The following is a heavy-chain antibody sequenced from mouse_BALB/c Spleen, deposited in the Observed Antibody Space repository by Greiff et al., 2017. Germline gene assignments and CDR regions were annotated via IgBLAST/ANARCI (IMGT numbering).Heavy chain of an antibody. V-gene: IGHV5-17*02. D-gene: IGHD1-2*01. J-gene: IGHJ2*01. CDR2: ISSGSSTI. Sequence: EVQLVESGGGLVQPGGSRKLSCAASGFTFSSFGMHWVRQAPEKGLEWVAYISSGSSTIYYADTVKGRFTISRDNPKNTLFLQMTSLRSEDTAMYYCARGTTATFDYWGQGTTLTVSS. CDR1: GFTFSSFG. CDR3: ARGTTATFDY.